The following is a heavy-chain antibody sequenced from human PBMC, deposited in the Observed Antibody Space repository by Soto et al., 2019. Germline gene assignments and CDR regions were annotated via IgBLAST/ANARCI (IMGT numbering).Heavy chain of an antibody. V-gene: IGHV3-43*01. CDR1: GFTFDDYT. Sequence: GGSLRLSCAASGFTFDDYTMHWVRQAPGKGLEWVSLISWDGGSTYYADSVKGRFTISRDNSKNSLYLQMNSLRTEDTALYYCAKEGRSGTIFGVVTPGDAFDIWGQGTMVTVSS. D-gene: IGHD3-3*01. CDR3: AKEGRSGTIFGVVTPGDAFDI. CDR2: ISWDGGST. J-gene: IGHJ3*02.